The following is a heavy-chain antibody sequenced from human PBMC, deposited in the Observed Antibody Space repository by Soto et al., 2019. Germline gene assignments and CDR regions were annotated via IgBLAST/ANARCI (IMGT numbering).Heavy chain of an antibody. CDR3: ARRLFYSSSVTE. J-gene: IGHJ4*02. Sequence: ASETLSLTCAVYGGSFSGYYWSWIRQPPGKGLEWIGEINRSGSTDYKPSLKSRVTISVDTSKNQFSLKLSSVTAADTAVYYCARRLFYSSSVTEWGQGTLVTVSS. D-gene: IGHD6-6*01. CDR1: GGSFSGYY. CDR2: INRSGST. V-gene: IGHV4-34*01.